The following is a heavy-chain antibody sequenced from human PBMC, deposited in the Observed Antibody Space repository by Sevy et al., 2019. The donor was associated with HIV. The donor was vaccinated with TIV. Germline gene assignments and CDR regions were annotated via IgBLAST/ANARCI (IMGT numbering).Heavy chain of an antibody. CDR3: AREGCTQPHDY. J-gene: IGHJ4*02. CDR2: FSFGCGRI. D-gene: IGHD2-8*01. Sequence: GSLRLSRAASGFTFAKYSMNWVRQAPGKGLEWVSTFSFGCGRINYADSVKGRITISRDDSKNTLFLQMNSLRAEDTATYFCAREGCTQPHDYWGQGTLVTVSS. V-gene: IGHV3-23*01. CDR1: GFTFAKYS.